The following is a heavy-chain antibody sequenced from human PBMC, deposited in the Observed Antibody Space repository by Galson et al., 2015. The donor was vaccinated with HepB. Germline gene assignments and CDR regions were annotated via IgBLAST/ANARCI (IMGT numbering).Heavy chain of an antibody. CDR2: INSDGTYI. V-gene: IGHV3-74*01. CDR3: ARTRGAAAGIFDY. CDR1: GFTFSSYW. J-gene: IGHJ4*02. Sequence: SLRLSCAASGFTFSSYWMHWARHAPGKGLVWVSRINSDGTYITYADSVKGRFTISRDNAKNTLYLQMNSPRAEDTALYYCARTRGAAAGIFDYWGQGTLVTVSS. D-gene: IGHD6-13*01.